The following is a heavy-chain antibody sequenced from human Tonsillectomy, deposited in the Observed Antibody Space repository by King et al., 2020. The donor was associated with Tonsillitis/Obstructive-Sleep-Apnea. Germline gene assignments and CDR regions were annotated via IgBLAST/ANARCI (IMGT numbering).Heavy chain of an antibody. CDR2: IKQDGSDK. D-gene: IGHD2-2*01. Sequence: EVQLVESGGGLVQPGGSLRLSCAASGFTFSSYGMSWVRQAPGKGLEWVANIKQDGSDKYYVDSVKGRFTISRDNAKNSLYLPMNSLRAEDTAVYYCASSPYQLLIGYWGQGTLVTVSS. V-gene: IGHV3-7*01. CDR3: ASSPYQLLIGY. CDR1: GFTFSSYG. J-gene: IGHJ4*02.